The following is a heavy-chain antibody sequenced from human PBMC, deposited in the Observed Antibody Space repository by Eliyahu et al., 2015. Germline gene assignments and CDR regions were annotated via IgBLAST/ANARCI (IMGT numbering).Heavy chain of an antibody. CDR3: AKVAYSSGWYEVATWAPLYGMDV. D-gene: IGHD6-19*01. CDR2: ISGSGGST. V-gene: IGHV3-23*01. Sequence: EVQLLESGXGLVQPGGSLRLSCAASGFTFSSYAMSWVRRAPGKGLEWVSAISGSGGSTYYADSVKGRFTISRDNSKNTLYLQMNSLRAEDTAVYYCAKVAYSSGWYEVATWAPLYGMDVWGQGTTVTVSS. CDR1: GFTFSSYA. J-gene: IGHJ6*02.